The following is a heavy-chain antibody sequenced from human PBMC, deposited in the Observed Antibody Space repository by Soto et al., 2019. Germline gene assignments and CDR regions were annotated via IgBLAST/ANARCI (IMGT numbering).Heavy chain of an antibody. Sequence: ASVXVSCKASGYTFASYAISWMRQAPGQGLEWMGWISAYNGNTNYAQKLQGRVTMTTDTSTSTAYMELNSLRAEDTALYYCAKDRPRRTSGHFFDYWGQGTPVTVSS. V-gene: IGHV1-18*01. CDR1: GYTFASYA. D-gene: IGHD1-1*01. CDR3: AKDRPRRTSGHFFDY. J-gene: IGHJ4*02. CDR2: ISAYNGNT.